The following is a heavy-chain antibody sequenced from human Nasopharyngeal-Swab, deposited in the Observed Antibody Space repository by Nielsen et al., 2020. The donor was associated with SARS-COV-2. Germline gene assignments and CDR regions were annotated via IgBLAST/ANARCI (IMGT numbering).Heavy chain of an antibody. CDR2: IRYDGSNK. CDR3: ARDCSGYDVWYFDL. V-gene: IGHV3-33*08. J-gene: IGHJ2*01. D-gene: IGHD5-12*01. Sequence: GESLKISCAASGFTFSSYGMSWVRQAPGKGLEWGAVIRYDGSNKYYADSVKGRFTISRDNSKNTLYLQMNSLRAEDTAVYYCARDCSGYDVWYFDLWGRGTLVTVSS. CDR1: GFTFSSYG.